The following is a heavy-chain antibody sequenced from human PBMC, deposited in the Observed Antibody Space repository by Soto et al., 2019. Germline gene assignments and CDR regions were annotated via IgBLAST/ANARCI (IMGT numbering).Heavy chain of an antibody. J-gene: IGHJ4*02. CDR1: GFTFSSYA. V-gene: IGHV3-30-3*01. CDR3: ATQNDGGHY. D-gene: IGHD1-1*01. Sequence: GGSLRLSCAASGFTFSSYAMHWVRQAPGKGLEWVAVISYDGSNKYYVDSVKGRFTISRDNSKNTLYLQMNSLRAEDTAVYYCATQNDGGHYWGQGTLVTVSS. CDR2: ISYDGSNK.